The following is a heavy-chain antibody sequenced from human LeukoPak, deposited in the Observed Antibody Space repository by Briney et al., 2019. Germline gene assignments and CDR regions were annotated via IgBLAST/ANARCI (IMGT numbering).Heavy chain of an antibody. CDR1: GYTITGYY. V-gene: IGHV1-2*02. J-gene: IGHJ4*02. CDR2: INPNNGGT. CDR3: GRDRHWNQGNFDY. Sequence: ASVKVSCKAFGYTITGYYIHWVRQAPGQGLEWMGWINPNNGGTISAQKFQGRVTMTRDTSIGTAYMELNRLTYDDTAVYYCGRDRHWNQGNFDYWGQGTLVTVSS. D-gene: IGHD1-1*01.